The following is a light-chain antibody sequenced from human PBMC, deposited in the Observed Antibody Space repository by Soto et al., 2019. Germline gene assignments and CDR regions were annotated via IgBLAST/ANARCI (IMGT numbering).Light chain of an antibody. CDR3: QQYGDYNSPRYS. CDR2: ATS. Sequence: ESVLTQSPGTLSLSPGDRVTLSCRASQSVSSNYLAWYQQKPGQARRLLIYATSARATGIPDRFSGSGSGTDFTLTISRLEPEDFAMYYCQQYGDYNSPRYSFGQGTRLEI. CDR1: QSVSSNY. V-gene: IGKV3-20*01. J-gene: IGKJ2*03.